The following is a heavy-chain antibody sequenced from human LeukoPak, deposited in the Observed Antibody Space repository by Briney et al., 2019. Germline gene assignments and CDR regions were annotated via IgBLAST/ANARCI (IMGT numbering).Heavy chain of an antibody. J-gene: IGHJ4*02. D-gene: IGHD6-25*01. V-gene: IGHV3-48*04. CDR2: ISTSSNTI. CDR3: ARDAGNGYDRFDY. Sequence: GGSLRLSCAASGFTFSSYSINWVRQAPGKELEWISYISTSSNTIYYADSVKGRFTISRDNAKNSLYLQMNSLRAEDTAVYYCARDAGNGYDRFDYWGQGTQVTVSS. CDR1: GFTFSSYS.